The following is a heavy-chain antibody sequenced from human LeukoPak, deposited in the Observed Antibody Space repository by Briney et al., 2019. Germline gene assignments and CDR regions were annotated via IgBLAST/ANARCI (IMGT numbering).Heavy chain of an antibody. CDR3: ARDGGDNWFDP. V-gene: IGHV1-2*02. Sequence: ASVKVACKASGYSFTGYDMHWLRQAPGQGLEWMGWINPNSGGTNYARQFQGRVTMTRDTSINTAYMELSRLRSDDTAVYYCARDGGDNWFDPWGQGTLVTVSS. CDR1: GYSFTGYD. D-gene: IGHD3-16*01. J-gene: IGHJ5*02. CDR2: INPNSGGT.